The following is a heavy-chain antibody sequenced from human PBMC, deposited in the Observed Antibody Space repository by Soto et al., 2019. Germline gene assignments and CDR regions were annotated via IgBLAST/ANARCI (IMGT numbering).Heavy chain of an antibody. D-gene: IGHD4-4*01. CDR2: VDPEDGET. Sequence: EVQLVQSGAEVKKPGATVKISCKVSGYTFTDYYMHWVQQAPGKGLEWMGLVDPEDGETIYAEKFQGRVTITADTSTDTAYMELSSLRSEDTAVYYCATVDPLPVPNPVSMTTVTAAGSWGQGTLVTVSS. CDR3: ATVDPLPVPNPVSMTTVTAAGS. V-gene: IGHV1-69-2*01. CDR1: GYTFTDYY. J-gene: IGHJ4*02.